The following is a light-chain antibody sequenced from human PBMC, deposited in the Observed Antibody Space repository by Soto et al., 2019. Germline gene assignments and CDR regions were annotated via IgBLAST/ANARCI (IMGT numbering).Light chain of an antibody. V-gene: IGKV1-12*01. J-gene: IGKJ4*01. CDR2: DAS. CDR1: QDINNL. CDR3: QQANDFPLT. Sequence: DIQMTQFPSSMSASVGDRVTITCRASQDINNLLAWYQQIPGKAPKLLIFDASNLQSGVPSRFSGSGSGTDFTLTISSLQPEDFATYYCQQANDFPLTFGGGTKVEIK.